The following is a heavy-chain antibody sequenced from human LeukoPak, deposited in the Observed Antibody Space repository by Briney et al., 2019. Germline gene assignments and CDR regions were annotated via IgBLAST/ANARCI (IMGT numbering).Heavy chain of an antibody. CDR1: GFTVSNNY. J-gene: IGHJ4*02. V-gene: IGHV3-53*01. Sequence: GGSLRLSCAASGFTVSNNYMSWVRQAPRKGLEWVSVIYSGGSTYYADSVKGRFTISRDNSKNTLYLQMNSLRAEDTAVYYCARVGYYSSGPFSYFDYWGQGTLVTVSS. D-gene: IGHD3-10*01. CDR2: IYSGGST. CDR3: ARVGYYSSGPFSYFDY.